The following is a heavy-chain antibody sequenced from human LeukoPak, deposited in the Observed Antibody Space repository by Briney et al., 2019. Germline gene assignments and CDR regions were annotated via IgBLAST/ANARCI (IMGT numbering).Heavy chain of an antibody. J-gene: IGHJ4*02. V-gene: IGHV4-4*02. D-gene: IGHD6-19*01. Sequence: PSGTLSLTCAVSGGSISSSNWWSWVRQPPGKGLEWIGEIYHSGSSNYNPSLKSRVTISLDKSKNQFSLKLTSVTAADSAVYYCASLAVAGVDYAGRGQGTLVTVSS. CDR1: GGSISSSNW. CDR3: ASLAVAGVDYAG. CDR2: IYHSGSS.